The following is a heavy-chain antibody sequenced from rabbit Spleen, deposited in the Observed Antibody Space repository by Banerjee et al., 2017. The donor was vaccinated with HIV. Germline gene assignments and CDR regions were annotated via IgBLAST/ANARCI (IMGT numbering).Heavy chain of an antibody. V-gene: IGHV1S40*01. Sequence: QSLEESGGRLVKPGASLTLTCTASGVSFSLSSYMCWVRQAPGKGLDWIACIDSGSSGFSYFATWAIGRFTCSKPSSTTVTLQMTRLTAADTATYFCARDSGSSFSSSGMDLWGPGTLVTVS. CDR3: ARDSGSSFSSSGMDL. D-gene: IGHD8-1*01. CDR1: GVSFSLSSY. CDR2: IDSGSSGFS. J-gene: IGHJ6*01.